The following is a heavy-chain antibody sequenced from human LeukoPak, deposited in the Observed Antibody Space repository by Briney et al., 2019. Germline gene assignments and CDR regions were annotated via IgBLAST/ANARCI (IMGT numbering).Heavy chain of an antibody. CDR2: VLYSGIT. J-gene: IGHJ3*02. V-gene: IGHV4-59*01. CDR3: ARDLATVTKGFDI. Sequence: WIGYVLYSGITNYNPSLRSRITISVDTSQNQFSLSLRSVTAADTAVYYCARDLATVTKGFDIWCQGTMVTVSA. D-gene: IGHD4-17*01.